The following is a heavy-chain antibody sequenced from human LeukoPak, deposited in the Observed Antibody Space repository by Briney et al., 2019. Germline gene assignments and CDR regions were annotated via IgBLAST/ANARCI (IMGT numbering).Heavy chain of an antibody. J-gene: IGHJ4*02. V-gene: IGHV4-34*01. D-gene: IGHD6-13*01. Sequence: SETLSLTCAVYGGSFSGYYWSWIRQPPGKGLEWIGEINHSGSTNYNPSLKSRVTISVDTSKNRFSLKLSSVTAADTAVYYCARASYSSSWYPVHYWGQGTLVTVSS. CDR3: ARASYSSSWYPVHY. CDR2: INHSGST. CDR1: GGSFSGYY.